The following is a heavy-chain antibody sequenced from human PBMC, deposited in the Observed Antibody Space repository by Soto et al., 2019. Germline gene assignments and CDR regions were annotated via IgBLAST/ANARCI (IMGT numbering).Heavy chain of an antibody. J-gene: IGHJ3*02. CDR1: GGSISRGDYY. CDR2: IYHSGRT. V-gene: IGHV4-31*03. CDR3: ARVGSDFDAFDI. Sequence: QVRLQESGPGLVKPSQTLSLNCSVSGGSISRGDYYWSWIRQHPGRGLEWIGHIYHSGRTNYNPSLKSRVSISLDTSKSQFSLSLTSVTAADTAVYRCARVGSDFDAFDIWGQGTMVTVSS. D-gene: IGHD3-16*01.